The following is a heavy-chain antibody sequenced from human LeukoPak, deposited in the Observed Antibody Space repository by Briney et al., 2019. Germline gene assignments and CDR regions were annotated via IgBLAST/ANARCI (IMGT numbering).Heavy chain of an antibody. J-gene: IGHJ4*02. V-gene: IGHV4-38-2*01. CDR2: IYHSGST. D-gene: IGHD3-10*01. CDR1: GYSISSGYY. Sequence: SETLSLTCAVSGYSISSGYYWGWIRQPPGKGLEWIGSIYHSGSTYYNPSLKSRVTISVDTSKNQFSLKLSSVTAADTAVYYCARGSDPVLLWFGELYYFDYWGQGTLVTVSS. CDR3: ARGSDPVLLWFGELYYFDY.